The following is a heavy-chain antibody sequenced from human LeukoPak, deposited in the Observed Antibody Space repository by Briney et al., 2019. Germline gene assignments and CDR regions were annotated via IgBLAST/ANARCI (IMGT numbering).Heavy chain of an antibody. V-gene: IGHV3-13*01. CDR2: IGTAGDT. CDR1: GFTFSSYD. D-gene: IGHD6-13*01. CDR3: ARGEGSSQSIDY. J-gene: IGHJ4*02. Sequence: GGSLRLSCAASGFTFSSYDMHWVRQATGKGLEWVSAIGTAGDTYYPGSVKGRFTISRENAKNSLYLQMNSLRAGDTAVYYCARGEGSSQSIDYWGQGTLVTVSS.